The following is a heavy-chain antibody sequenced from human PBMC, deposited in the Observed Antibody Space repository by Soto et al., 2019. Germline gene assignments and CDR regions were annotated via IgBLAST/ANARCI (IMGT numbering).Heavy chain of an antibody. CDR3: ASEYCSGGRCYYYGMDV. CDR2: IWYDGSNK. J-gene: IGHJ6*02. CDR1: GFTFSSYG. V-gene: IGHV3-33*01. Sequence: QVQLVESGAGVVQPGRSLRLSCAASGFTFSSYGMHWVRQAPGKGLEWVAVIWYDGSNKYYADSVKGRFTISRDNSKNTLYLQMNSLRAEDTAVYYCASEYCSGGRCYYYGMDVWGQGTTVTVSS. D-gene: IGHD2-15*01.